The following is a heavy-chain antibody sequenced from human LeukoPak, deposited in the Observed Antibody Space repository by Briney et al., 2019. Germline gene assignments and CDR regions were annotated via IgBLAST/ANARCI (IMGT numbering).Heavy chain of an antibody. V-gene: IGHV3-20*04. CDR2: ISWNSGSK. J-gene: IGHJ4*02. D-gene: IGHD6-13*01. CDR3: AKGGRHSSSWNEY. Sequence: GGSLRLSCAASGFTFDDYGMSWVRQAPGKGLEWVSSISWNSGSKVYADSVKGRFTISRDNAKNSLYLQMNSLRVEDTALYYCAKGGRHSSSWNEYWGQGTLVTVSS. CDR1: GFTFDDYG.